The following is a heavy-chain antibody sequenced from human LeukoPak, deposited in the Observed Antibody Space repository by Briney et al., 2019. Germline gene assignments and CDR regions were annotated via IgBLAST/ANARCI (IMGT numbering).Heavy chain of an antibody. J-gene: IGHJ6*02. V-gene: IGHV1-3*01. CDR3: ARDDTQTRITIFGVVGGDYYYGMDV. Sequence: GASVKVSCKASGYTFTSYAMHWVRQAPGQRLEWMGWINAGNGNTKYSQKFQGRVTITRDTSASTAYMELSSLRSEDTAVYYCARDDTQTRITIFGVVGGDYYYGMDVWGQGTTVTVSS. CDR2: INAGNGNT. CDR1: GYTFTSYA. D-gene: IGHD3-3*01.